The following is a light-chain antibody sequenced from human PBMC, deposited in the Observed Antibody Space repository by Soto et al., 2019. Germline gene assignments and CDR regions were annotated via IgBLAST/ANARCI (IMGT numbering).Light chain of an antibody. Sequence: QSVLTQPPSVSGAPGQSVTISCSGSSSNIGAGYDVHWYQQLPGTAPKLLISANNIRPSGVPDRFSGSKSGTSASLAITGLQAEDEADYYCQSYDSSLSGSGVFGGGTKLTVL. CDR1: SSNIGAGYD. J-gene: IGLJ3*02. CDR3: QSYDSSLSGSGV. V-gene: IGLV1-40*01. CDR2: ANN.